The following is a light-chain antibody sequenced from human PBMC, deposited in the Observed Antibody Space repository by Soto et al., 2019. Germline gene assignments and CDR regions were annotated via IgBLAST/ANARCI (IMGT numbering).Light chain of an antibody. V-gene: IGLV1-40*01. CDR2: DNT. CDR1: SSKKGAGYD. J-gene: IGLJ1*01. Sequence: QSVLTPPPSVSGAPGQRVTISCTGSSSKKGAGYDVHWYQQLPGTAPKLLIYDNTNRPSGVPDRFSGSKSGTSASLAITGLQAEDEADYYCQSYDRSLSGSRVFGTGTKVTVL. CDR3: QSYDRSLSGSRV.